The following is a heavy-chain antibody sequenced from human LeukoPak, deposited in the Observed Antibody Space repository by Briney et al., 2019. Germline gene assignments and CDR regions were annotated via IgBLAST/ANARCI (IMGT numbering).Heavy chain of an antibody. V-gene: IGHV4-34*01. Sequence: SETLSLTCAVYGGSFSGYYWSWIRQPPGKGLEWIGEINHSGSTNYNPSLRSRVTIPVDTSKNQFSLKLSSVTAADTAVYYCARGSGGYSGYDYVDYWGQGTLVTVSS. J-gene: IGHJ4*02. CDR2: INHSGST. D-gene: IGHD5-12*01. CDR3: ARGSGGYSGYDYVDY. CDR1: GGSFSGYY.